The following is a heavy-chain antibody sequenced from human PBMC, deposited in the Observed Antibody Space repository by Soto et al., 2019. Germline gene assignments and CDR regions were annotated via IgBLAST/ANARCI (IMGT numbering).Heavy chain of an antibody. CDR2: ISAYNGNT. V-gene: IGHV1-18*01. J-gene: IGHJ5*02. D-gene: IGHD6-19*01. CDR3: ARDLAVGLVVT. Sequence: QVQLVQSGAEVKKPGASVKVSCKASGYTFTSYGISWVRQAPGQGLEWMGWISAYNGNTKSAQKLQGCVTMTTNTSTSTADMELRSLRSDDTAVYSCARDLAVGLVVTLVQGTLVTFSS. CDR1: GYTFTSYG.